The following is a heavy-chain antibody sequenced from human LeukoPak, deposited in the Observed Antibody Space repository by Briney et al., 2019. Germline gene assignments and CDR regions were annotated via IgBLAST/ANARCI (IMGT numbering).Heavy chain of an antibody. V-gene: IGHV4-39*01. D-gene: IGHD6-19*01. CDR3: ASTKLGYSSGWH. Sequence: SETLSLTCTVSGGSISSSYSWGWIRQPPGKGLEWIGNIYYSGSTYHNSSLKSRVTISVDTSKNQFSLKLSSVTASDTAIYYCASTKLGYSSGWHWGQGTLVTVSS. CDR2: IYYSGST. CDR1: GGSISSSYS. J-gene: IGHJ4*02.